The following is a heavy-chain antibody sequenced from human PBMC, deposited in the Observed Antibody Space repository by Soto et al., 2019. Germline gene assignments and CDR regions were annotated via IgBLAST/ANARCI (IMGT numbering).Heavy chain of an antibody. D-gene: IGHD3-16*01. V-gene: IGHV1-69*02. CDR1: GGTFSSYT. Sequence: QVQLVQSGAEVKKPGSSVKVSCKASGGTFSSYTISWVRQAPGQGLEWMGRIIPILGIANYAQKFQGRVTITADKSTSAAYMELSSLRSEDMVVYYCAREYVDNGYWYFDLWGRGTPVTVSS. CDR3: AREYVDNGYWYFDL. J-gene: IGHJ2*01. CDR2: IIPILGIA.